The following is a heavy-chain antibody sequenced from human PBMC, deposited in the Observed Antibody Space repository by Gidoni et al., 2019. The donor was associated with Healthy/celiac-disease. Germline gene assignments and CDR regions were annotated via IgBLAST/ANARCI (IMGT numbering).Heavy chain of an antibody. Sequence: QLQLQESGPGLVKPSETLSLTCTVSGGSIRSSIYYWGWIRQPPGKGLEWIGSIYYSGSTYYNPSLKSRVTISVDTSKNQFSLKLSSVTAADTAVYYCARDSVDIVATIHNYGMDVWGQGTTVTVSS. CDR2: IYYSGST. CDR3: ARDSVDIVATIHNYGMDV. V-gene: IGHV4-39*02. D-gene: IGHD5-12*01. J-gene: IGHJ6*02. CDR1: GGSIRSSIYY.